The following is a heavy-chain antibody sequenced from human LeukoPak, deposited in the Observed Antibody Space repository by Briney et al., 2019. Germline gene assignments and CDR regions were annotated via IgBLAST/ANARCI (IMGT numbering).Heavy chain of an antibody. CDR1: GFTFSSYA. CDR2: ISYDGSNK. J-gene: IGHJ4*02. CDR3: ARESGVSSWYDRRRRSYFDY. Sequence: GGSLRLSCAASGFTFSSYAMHWVRQAPGKGLEWVAVISYDGSNKYYADSVKGRFTISRDNSKNTLYLQMNSLRAEDTAVYYCARESGVSSWYDRRRRSYFDYWGQGTLVTVSS. V-gene: IGHV3-30-3*01. D-gene: IGHD6-13*01.